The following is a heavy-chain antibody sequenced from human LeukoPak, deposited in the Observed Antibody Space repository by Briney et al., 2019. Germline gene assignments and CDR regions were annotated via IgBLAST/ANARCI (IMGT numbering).Heavy chain of an antibody. J-gene: IGHJ5*02. CDR1: GGTFSSYA. D-gene: IGHD2-2*02. V-gene: IGHV1-69*06. CDR2: IIPIFGTA. Sequence: ASVKVSCKASGGTFSSYAISWVRQAPGQGLEWMGGIIPIFGTANYAQKFQGRVTITADKSTSTAYMELSSLRSEDTAVYYCARDIYGNINWFDPWGQGTLVTVSS. CDR3: ARDIYGNINWFDP.